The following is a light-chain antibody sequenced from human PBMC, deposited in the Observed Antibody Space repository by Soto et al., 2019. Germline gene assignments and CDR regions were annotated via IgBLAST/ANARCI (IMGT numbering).Light chain of an antibody. CDR2: DVS. J-gene: IGLJ1*01. V-gene: IGLV2-11*01. CDR1: TSDVGGYNF. Sequence: QSALTQPRSVSGSPGQSVTISCTGTTSDVGGYNFVSWYQQRPGKVPKLMIYDVSIRPSGVPDRFSGSKSGNTASLTISGLQAEDEADYYCCSYVGSDTSFVFGSGTKVT. CDR3: CSYVGSDTSFV.